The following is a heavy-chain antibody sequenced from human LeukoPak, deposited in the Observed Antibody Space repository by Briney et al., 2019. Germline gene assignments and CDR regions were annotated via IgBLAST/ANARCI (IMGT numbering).Heavy chain of an antibody. CDR3: ARAVGIVRHFDY. CDR1: GGTFSSYA. J-gene: IGHJ4*02. V-gene: IGHV1-69*01. Sequence: ASVKVSCKASGGTFSSYAISWVRQAPGQGLEWMGGIIPIFGTANYAQKFQGRVTITADESTSTAYMELSSLRSEDTAVYYCARAVGIVRHFDYWGQGTLVTVSS. CDR2: IIPIFGTA. D-gene: IGHD1-26*01.